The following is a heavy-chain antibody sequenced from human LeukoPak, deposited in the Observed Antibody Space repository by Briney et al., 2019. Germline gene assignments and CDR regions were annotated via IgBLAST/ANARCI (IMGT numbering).Heavy chain of an antibody. J-gene: IGHJ4*02. CDR2: IKQDGSEK. CDR3: EREGPFDF. V-gene: IGHV3-7*01. CDR1: GFTFRNYW. Sequence: GGSLRLSCAASGFTFRNYWMSWVRQAPGKGMEWVANIKQDGSEKYYVDSVKGRFTFSRDNAKNSLYLQMNSLRTDDTAVYFCEREGPFDFWGQGTLVTVSS.